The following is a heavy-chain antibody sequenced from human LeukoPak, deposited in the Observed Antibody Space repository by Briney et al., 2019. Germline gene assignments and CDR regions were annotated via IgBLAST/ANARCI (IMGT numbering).Heavy chain of an antibody. J-gene: IGHJ4*02. Sequence: PGGSLRLSCAASGFTFSSYSMNWVRQAPGKGLEWVSSISSSSSYIYYADSVKGRFTISRDNSKNTLYLQMNSLRAEDTAVYYCARDGEQWLASAHFDYWGQGTLVTVSS. CDR2: ISSSSSYI. V-gene: IGHV3-21*01. CDR3: ARDGEQWLASAHFDY. D-gene: IGHD6-19*01. CDR1: GFTFSSYS.